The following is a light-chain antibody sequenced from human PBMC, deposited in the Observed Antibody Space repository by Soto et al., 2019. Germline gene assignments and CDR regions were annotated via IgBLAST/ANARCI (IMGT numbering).Light chain of an antibody. CDR2: GAS. V-gene: IGKV3-15*01. CDR1: QSVSSN. CDR3: QQYGSSPQT. J-gene: IGKJ1*01. Sequence: EIVMTQSPATLFVSPGDRAILSCRASQSVSSNYLAWYQHKPGEAPRLLIYGASTRATGIPARFSGSGSGTEFTLTISSLQSEDFAVYYCQQYGSSPQTFGQGTKVDIK.